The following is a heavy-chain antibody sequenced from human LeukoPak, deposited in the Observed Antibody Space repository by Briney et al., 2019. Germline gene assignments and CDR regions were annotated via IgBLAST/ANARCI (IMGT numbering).Heavy chain of an antibody. J-gene: IGHJ4*01. CDR1: DGSITSFY. V-gene: IGHV4-59*08. D-gene: IGHD2/OR15-2a*01. CDR2: IYYSGST. Sequence: SETLSLTCTVSDGSITSFYWSWIRQPPGKGLEWIGYIYYSGSTNYNPPLKSRVTISVETSKNQFSLKLRSVTAADTAVYYCARHIPGNPYFDYWGHGTLVTVSS. CDR3: ARHIPGNPYFDY.